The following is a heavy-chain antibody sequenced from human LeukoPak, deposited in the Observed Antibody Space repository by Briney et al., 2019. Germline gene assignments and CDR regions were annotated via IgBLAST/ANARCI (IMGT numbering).Heavy chain of an antibody. V-gene: IGHV4-30-4*01. CDR2: SYYSGRT. CDR3: ARTGGTIDY. Sequence: SETLSLTCTVSGGSISSGDYYWSRIPQPPGKGLEWIGYSYYSGRTYYNPSLKRRVTISVDTSKNQVSLKLNSVTAADTAVHYCARTGGTIDYWGQGTLVTVSS. CDR1: GGSISSGDYY. D-gene: IGHD2-8*02. J-gene: IGHJ4*02.